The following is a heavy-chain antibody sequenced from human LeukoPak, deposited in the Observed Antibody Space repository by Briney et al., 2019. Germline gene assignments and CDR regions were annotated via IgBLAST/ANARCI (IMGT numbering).Heavy chain of an antibody. CDR1: GYTFTSYD. CDR2: MNPNSGNT. Sequence: ASVKVSCKASGYTFTSYDINWVRQATGQGLEWMGWMNPNSGNTGYAQKFQGRVTMTRNTSISTAYMELSSLRSEDTAVYYCARGGAKRYSSGWYVPYWGQGTLVTVSS. CDR3: ARGGAKRYSSGWYVPY. D-gene: IGHD6-19*01. V-gene: IGHV1-8*01. J-gene: IGHJ4*02.